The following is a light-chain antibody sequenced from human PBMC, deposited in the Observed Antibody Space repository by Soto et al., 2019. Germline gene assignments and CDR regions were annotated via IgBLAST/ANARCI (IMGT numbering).Light chain of an antibody. CDR1: QRISSW. J-gene: IGKJ5*01. V-gene: IGKV1-5*03. Sequence: DIQIPHSPSTLTSPVGDTVTITCLASQRISSWLAWYQQKPGTAPKLLIPKAFFLQSGVPSRFRLLRFGTEFSLIISNLQPNDSATYYCQQYNRYPYTFGQG. CDR3: QQYNRYPYT. CDR2: KAF.